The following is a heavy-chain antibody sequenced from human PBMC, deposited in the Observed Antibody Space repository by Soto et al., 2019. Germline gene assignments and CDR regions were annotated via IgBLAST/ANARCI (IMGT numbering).Heavy chain of an antibody. J-gene: IGHJ4*02. V-gene: IGHV1-69*02. D-gene: IGHD3-9*01. CDR3: ARAPASYDILTG. CDR1: GGTFSSYT. Sequence: SVKVSCKASGGTFSSYTISWVRQAPGQGLEWMGRIIPILGIANYAQKFQGRVTITADKSTSTAYMELSSLRSEDTAVYYCARAPASYDILTGWGQGTLVTVSS. CDR2: IIPILGIA.